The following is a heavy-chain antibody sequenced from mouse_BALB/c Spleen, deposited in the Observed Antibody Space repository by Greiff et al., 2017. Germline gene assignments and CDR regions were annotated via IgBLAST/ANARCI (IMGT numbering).Heavy chain of an antibody. J-gene: IGHJ1*01. D-gene: IGHD1-1*01. V-gene: IGHV1-4*01. CDR3: ARAEERVYCGSSNWYFDD. CDR2: INPSSGYT. Sequence: QVQLQQSGAELARPGASVKMSCKASGYTFTSYTMHWVKQRPGQGLEWIGYINPSSGYTNYNQKFKDKATLTADKSSSTAYMQLSSLTSEDSAVYYGARAEERVYCGSSNWYFDDWGAGTTVTVSS. CDR1: GYTFTSYT.